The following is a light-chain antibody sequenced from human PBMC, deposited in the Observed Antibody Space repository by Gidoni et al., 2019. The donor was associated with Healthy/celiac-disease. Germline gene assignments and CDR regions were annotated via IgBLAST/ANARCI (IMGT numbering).Light chain of an antibody. CDR2: LGS. CDR3: MQAIQTPFT. Sequence: DIVMTQSPLSLPVTPGEPASISCRSSQSLLHSNGYNYLDWYPQKPGQSPQLLIYLGSNRASGVPDRFSGSGSGTDFTLKISRVEAEDVGVYYCMQAIQTPFTFGPGTKVDIK. CDR1: QSLLHSNGYNY. V-gene: IGKV2-28*01. J-gene: IGKJ3*01.